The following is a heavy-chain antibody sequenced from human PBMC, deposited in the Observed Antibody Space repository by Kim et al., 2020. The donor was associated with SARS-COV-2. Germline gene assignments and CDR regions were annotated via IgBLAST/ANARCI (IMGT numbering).Heavy chain of an antibody. Sequence: ASVKVSCKASGYTFTSYAMHWVRQAPGQRLEWMGWINAGNGNTKYSQKFQGRVTITRDTSASTAYMELSSLRSEDTAVYYCATGTAMVTSRPLDYWGQGTLVTVSS. V-gene: IGHV1-3*01. D-gene: IGHD5-18*01. J-gene: IGHJ4*02. CDR3: ATGTAMVTSRPLDY. CDR1: GYTFTSYA. CDR2: INAGNGNT.